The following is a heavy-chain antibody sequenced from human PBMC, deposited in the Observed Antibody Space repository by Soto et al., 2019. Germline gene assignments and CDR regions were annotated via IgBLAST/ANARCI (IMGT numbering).Heavy chain of an antibody. D-gene: IGHD3-3*02. V-gene: IGHV1-3*01. CDR2: INAGSGNT. J-gene: IGHJ3*02. CDR3: ARDTETLGPRANDALDI. CDR1: GYTFSAYT. Sequence: QAQLVQSGAEMKKPGASVKVSCKATGYTFSAYTMNWVRQPPGQSLEWMGWINAGSGNTKYSQNCQGRVSITRDTSASTVYMELTGLTSEDTAVYYCARDTETLGPRANDALDIWGQGTIVTVSS.